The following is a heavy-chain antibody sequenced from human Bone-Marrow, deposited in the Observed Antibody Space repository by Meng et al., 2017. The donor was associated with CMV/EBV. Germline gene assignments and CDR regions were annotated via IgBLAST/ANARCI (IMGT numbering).Heavy chain of an antibody. CDR2: ISSSSSTI. CDR3: ARDLIPFPRLLDV. D-gene: IGHD2-21*01. V-gene: IGHV3-48*04. J-gene: IGHJ6*02. CDR1: GFTFSSYS. Sequence: GESLKISCAASGFTFSSYSMNWVRQAPGKGLEWVSYISSSSSTIYYADSVKGRFTISRDNAKNSMYLQMNSLRAEDTAVYYCARDLIPFPRLLDVWGQGTTVTVSS.